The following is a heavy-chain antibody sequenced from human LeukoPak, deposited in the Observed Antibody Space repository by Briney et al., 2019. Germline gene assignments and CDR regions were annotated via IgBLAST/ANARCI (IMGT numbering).Heavy chain of an antibody. J-gene: IGHJ6*02. V-gene: IGHV1-18*01. CDR2: ISAYNGNT. CDR3: ARDPTAGHYYGMDV. D-gene: IGHD6-13*01. Sequence: ASVKVSCKASGGTFSSYAISWVRQAPGQGLEWMGWISAYNGNTNYAQKLQGRVTMTTDTSTSTAYMELRSLRSDDTAVYYCARDPTAGHYYGMDVWGQGITVTVSS. CDR1: GGTFSSYA.